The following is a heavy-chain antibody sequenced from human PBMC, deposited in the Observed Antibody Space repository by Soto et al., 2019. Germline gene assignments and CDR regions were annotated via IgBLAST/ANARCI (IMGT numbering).Heavy chain of an antibody. CDR1: GGSIRGYY. V-gene: IGHV4-59*01. J-gene: IGHJ3*02. Sequence: SETLSLTCTVSGGSIRGYYWNWIRQPPGKGLEYIGHIYYIGTTNYNPSLKSRATISVDTSKNQFSLKLTSVTAADTAVYFCARSGSKYGANAFDIWDQGTMVTVSS. D-gene: IGHD5-18*01. CDR3: ARSGSKYGANAFDI. CDR2: IYYIGTT.